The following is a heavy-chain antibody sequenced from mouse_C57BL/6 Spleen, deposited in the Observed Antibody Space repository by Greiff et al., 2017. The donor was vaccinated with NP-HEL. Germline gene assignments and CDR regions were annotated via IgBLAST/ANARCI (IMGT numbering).Heavy chain of an antibody. V-gene: IGHV5-9-1*02. Sequence: EVKVVESGEGLVKPGGSLKLSCAASGFTFSSYAMSWVRQTPEKRLAWVAYISSGGDYIYYADTVKGRFTISRDNARNTLYLQMSSLKSEDTAMYYCTTDGYSLYAMDYWGQGTSVTVSS. CDR3: TTDGYSLYAMDY. J-gene: IGHJ4*01. D-gene: IGHD2-3*01. CDR2: ISSGGDYI. CDR1: GFTFSSYA.